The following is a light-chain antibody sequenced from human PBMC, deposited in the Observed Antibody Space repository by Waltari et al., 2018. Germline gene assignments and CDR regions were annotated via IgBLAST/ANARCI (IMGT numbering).Light chain of an antibody. Sequence: LSVRASQGVRSYLTWYQQKPGQAPRLLIYDASNRATGIPARFSGSGSGTDFTLTIRRLEPEDFAVYYCQQRSNWPTFGGGTKVEIK. J-gene: IGKJ4*01. CDR1: QGVRSY. CDR3: QQRSNWPT. V-gene: IGKV3-11*01. CDR2: DAS.